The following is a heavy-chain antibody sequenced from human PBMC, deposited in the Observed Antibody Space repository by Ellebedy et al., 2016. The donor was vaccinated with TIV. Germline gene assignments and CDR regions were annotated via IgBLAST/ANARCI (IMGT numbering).Heavy chain of an antibody. J-gene: IGHJ4*02. CDR3: ARGFGYSYGRTDY. V-gene: IGHV3-30-3*01. Sequence: PGGSLRLSCAASGFTFSSYAMHWVRQAPGKGLEWVAVISYDGSNKYYADSVKCRFTISRDNSKNTLYLQMNSLRAEDTAVYYCARGFGYSYGRTDYWGQGTLVTVSS. CDR2: ISYDGSNK. CDR1: GFTFSSYA. D-gene: IGHD5-18*01.